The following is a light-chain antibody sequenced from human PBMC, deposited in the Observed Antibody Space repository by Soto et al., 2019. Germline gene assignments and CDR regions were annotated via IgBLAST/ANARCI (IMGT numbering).Light chain of an antibody. CDR2: DAS. Sequence: EIVMTQSPATLSVSPGERDTIYCRASQSVSSNLAWYQQKVGQAPKLLIYDASTRATGIPARFSGIGSGTEFTLTISSLQSEDFAVYYCQQYNNWPETFGQGTKV. CDR3: QQYNNWPET. CDR1: QSVSSN. V-gene: IGKV3-15*01. J-gene: IGKJ1*01.